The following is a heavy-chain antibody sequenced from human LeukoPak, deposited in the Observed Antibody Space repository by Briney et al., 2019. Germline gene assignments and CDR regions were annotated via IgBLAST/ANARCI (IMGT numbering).Heavy chain of an antibody. Sequence: PSETLSLTCTVSGGSISSYYWSWIRQPPGKGLEWIGYIYYSGSTNYNPSLKSRVTISVDTSKNQFSLKLSSVTAADTAVYYCARGVDTVTHPYYYYMDVWGKGTTVTVSS. D-gene: IGHD4-11*01. V-gene: IGHV4-59*01. CDR2: IYYSGST. CDR1: GGSISSYY. CDR3: ARGVDTVTHPYYYYMDV. J-gene: IGHJ6*03.